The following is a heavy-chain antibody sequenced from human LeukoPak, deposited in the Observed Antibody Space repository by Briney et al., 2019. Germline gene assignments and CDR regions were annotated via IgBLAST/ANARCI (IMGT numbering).Heavy chain of an antibody. Sequence: VASVRVSCKASGYTFTSYGISWVRQAPGQGLEWMGWITTYNGNTNYAQNLQGRVTMTTDTSTSTAYMELSSLRSEDTAVYYCARAAYYYDSSGNNNWFDPWGQGTLVTVSS. J-gene: IGHJ5*02. CDR1: GYTFTSYG. V-gene: IGHV1-18*01. CDR3: ARAAYYYDSSGNNNWFDP. D-gene: IGHD3-22*01. CDR2: ITTYNGNT.